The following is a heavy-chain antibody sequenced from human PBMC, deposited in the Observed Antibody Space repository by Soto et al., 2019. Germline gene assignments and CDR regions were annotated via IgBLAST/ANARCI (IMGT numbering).Heavy chain of an antibody. D-gene: IGHD6-19*01. CDR3: AKDWGSSGWFNWFDS. CDR1: GFTLSNTG. J-gene: IGHJ5*01. Sequence: QVQLVESGGGVVQPGTSLRLSCVVSGFTLSNTGVHWVRQAPGKGLEWVAMISHDGFSQYYVDSVKGRSTISGDISKNTVYLQMHSLRPEDTSVYYCAKDWGSSGWFNWFDSWGQGTLVTVSS. V-gene: IGHV3-30*18. CDR2: ISHDGFSQ.